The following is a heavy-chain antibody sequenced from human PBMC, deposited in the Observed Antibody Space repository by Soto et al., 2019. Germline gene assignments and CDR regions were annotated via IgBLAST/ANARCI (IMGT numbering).Heavy chain of an antibody. D-gene: IGHD6-19*01. CDR2: INHSGST. Sequence: SETLSLTCAVYGGSFGGYYWSWIRQPPGKGLEWIGEINHSGSTNYNPSLKSRVTISVDTSKNQFSLKLSSVTAADTAVYYCARGWSGWRVWLDYWGQGTLVTVSS. CDR1: GGSFGGYY. J-gene: IGHJ4*02. V-gene: IGHV4-34*01. CDR3: ARGWSGWRVWLDY.